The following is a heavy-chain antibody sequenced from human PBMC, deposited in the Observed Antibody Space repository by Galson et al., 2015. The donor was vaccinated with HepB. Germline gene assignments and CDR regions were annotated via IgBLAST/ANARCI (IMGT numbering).Heavy chain of an antibody. CDR2: IIPILGIA. CDR3: ARDPKVFPDLYYYYYYGMDV. J-gene: IGHJ6*02. V-gene: IGHV1-69*04. Sequence: SVKVSCKASGGTFSSYAISWVRQAPGQGLEWMGRIIPILGIANYAQKFQGRVTITADKSTSTAYMELSSLRSEDTAVYYCARDPKVFPDLYYYYYYGMDVWGQGTTVTVSS. CDR1: GGTFSSYA. D-gene: IGHD2-21*01.